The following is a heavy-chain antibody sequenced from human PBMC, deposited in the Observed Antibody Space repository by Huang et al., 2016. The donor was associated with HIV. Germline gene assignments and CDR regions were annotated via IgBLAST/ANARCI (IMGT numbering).Heavy chain of an antibody. CDR3: ARTAYSYGFRQGYNWFDP. Sequence: QVLLVQSGAEVRKPGSSVKVSCTAFGGTFSSYAISWVRQAPGHGLEWMGGCIPIFGTANYTQKCQGRVTITVDESTNTGYMELTRRTSEDTAVYYCARTAYSYGFRQGYNWFDPWGQGTPVTVSS. D-gene: IGHD5-18*01. CDR2: CIPIFGTA. J-gene: IGHJ5*02. CDR1: GGTFSSYA. V-gene: IGHV1-69*13.